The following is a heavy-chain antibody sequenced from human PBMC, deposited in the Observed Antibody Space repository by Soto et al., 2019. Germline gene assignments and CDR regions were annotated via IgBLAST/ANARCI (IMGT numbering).Heavy chain of an antibody. CDR3: ARQRTTVVTQAYFDH. CDR1: GESISGSSYY. J-gene: IGHJ4*02. Sequence: SETLSLTCIASGESISGSSYYWGWIRQPPGKGLEWIGSIYYSGRTYYNPSFKSRVTISIDTSKNQFSLKLSSVTATDTAVYYCARQRTTVVTQAYFDHWGQGALDTVS. V-gene: IGHV4-39*01. D-gene: IGHD2-21*02. CDR2: IYYSGRT.